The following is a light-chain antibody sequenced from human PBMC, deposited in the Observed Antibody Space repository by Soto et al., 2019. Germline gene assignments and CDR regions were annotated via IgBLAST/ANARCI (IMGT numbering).Light chain of an antibody. CDR3: SSYTGSSTLYV. CDR1: SSDIGGYDY. Sequence: QSALTQPASVSGSPGQSITISCTGTSSDIGGYDYVSWYQQHPGKVPKPMIFEVSNRPSGVSYRFSGSKSGNTASLTISGLQAEDEADYYCSSYTGSSTLYVFGTGTKVTVL. CDR2: EVS. V-gene: IGLV2-14*01. J-gene: IGLJ1*01.